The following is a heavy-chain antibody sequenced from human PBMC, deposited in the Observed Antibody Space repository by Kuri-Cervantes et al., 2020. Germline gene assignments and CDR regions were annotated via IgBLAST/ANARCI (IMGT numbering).Heavy chain of an antibody. D-gene: IGHD6-19*01. Sequence: ASVKVSCKASGYTFTSYDINWVRQATGQGLEWMGWMNPNSGNTGYAQKFQGGVTMTRNTSISTAYMELSSLRSEDTAVYYCASIERQWLVHYYGMDVWGQGTTVTVSS. CDR2: MNPNSGNT. V-gene: IGHV1-8*01. J-gene: IGHJ6*02. CDR3: ASIERQWLVHYYGMDV. CDR1: GYTFTSYD.